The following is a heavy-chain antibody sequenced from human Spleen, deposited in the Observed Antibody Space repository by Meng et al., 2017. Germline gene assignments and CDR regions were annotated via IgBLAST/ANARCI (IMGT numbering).Heavy chain of an antibody. CDR1: GFTLSRYW. CDR3: ARAPGYDYDSGGFYFAY. D-gene: IGHD3-22*01. J-gene: IGHJ4*02. Sequence: GGSLRLSCAASGFTLSRYWMSWVRQAPGEGLGWVANIKQDGSATYYMDSVKGRFTISRDNTKNSLYLQMNSLIAEDTAVYYCARAPGYDYDSGGFYFAYWGQGTLVTVSS. V-gene: IGHV3-7*04. CDR2: IKQDGSAT.